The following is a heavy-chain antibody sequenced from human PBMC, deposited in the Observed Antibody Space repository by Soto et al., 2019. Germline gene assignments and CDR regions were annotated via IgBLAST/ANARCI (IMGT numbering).Heavy chain of an antibody. CDR2: ISGSGGST. V-gene: IGHV3-23*01. CDR1: GFTFSSYA. D-gene: IGHD2-2*01. CDR3: AKDRGGGGYQLRGKDV. J-gene: IGHJ6*02. Sequence: EVQLLESGGGLVQPGGSLRLSCAASGFTFSSYAMSWVRQAPGKGLEWVSAISGSGGSTYYADSVKGRFTISRDNSKNTLYLQMNSLRAEDTAVYYCAKDRGGGGYQLRGKDVWGQGTTVTVSS.